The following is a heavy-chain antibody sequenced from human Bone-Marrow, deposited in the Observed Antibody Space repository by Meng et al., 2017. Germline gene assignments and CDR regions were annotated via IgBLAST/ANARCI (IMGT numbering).Heavy chain of an antibody. J-gene: IGHJ4*02. V-gene: IGHV4-31*03. CDR3: ARGMATIEIGN. D-gene: IGHD5-24*01. Sequence: SETLSLTCTVSGGSISSGGYYWSWIRQHPGKGLEWIGYIYYSGSTYYNPSLKSRVTISVDTSKNQFSLKLSSVTAADTAVCYCARGMATIEIGNWGQGTLVTVSS. CDR2: IYYSGST. CDR1: GGSISSGGYY.